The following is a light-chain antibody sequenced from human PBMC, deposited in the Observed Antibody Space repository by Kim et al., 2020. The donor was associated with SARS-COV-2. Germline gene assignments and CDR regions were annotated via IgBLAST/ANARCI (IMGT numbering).Light chain of an antibody. CDR2: EVS. CDR1: SSDVGSYNL. Sequence: QSALTQPASVSGSPGQSITISCTGSSSDVGSYNLVSWYQQHPGKAPKLMISEVSKRPSGVSNRFSGSKSGNTASLTISGLQAEDEADYYCCSYAGIRTLFGGGTQLTVL. CDR3: CSYAGIRTL. V-gene: IGLV2-23*02. J-gene: IGLJ2*01.